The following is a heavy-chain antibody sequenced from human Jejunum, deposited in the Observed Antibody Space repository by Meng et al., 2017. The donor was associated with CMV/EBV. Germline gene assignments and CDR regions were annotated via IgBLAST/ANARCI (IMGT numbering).Heavy chain of an antibody. J-gene: IGHJ4*02. V-gene: IGHV3-48*03. Sequence: FSTYEMNWDRQAPGKGLEWISSISSSGDTIYYADSVKGRFTISRDNAKNSLYLQMNSLRAEDTAVYYCARGDYDFWGGYWGQGTLVTVSS. D-gene: IGHD3-3*01. CDR3: ARGDYDFWGGY. CDR2: ISSSGDTI. CDR1: FSTYE.